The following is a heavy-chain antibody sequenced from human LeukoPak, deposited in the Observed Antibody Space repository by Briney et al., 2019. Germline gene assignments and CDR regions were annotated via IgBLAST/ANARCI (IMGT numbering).Heavy chain of an antibody. CDR1: NATISSFY. D-gene: IGHD4-11*01. CDR2: IYYSGST. J-gene: IGHJ4*02. Sequence: SETLSLTCTVSNATISSFYWSWIRQPPGKGLEWIGYIYYSGSTSHNPSLKSRVTISADTSKKQISLKLSSVTAADTAVYYCAKGYSPFDSWGQGAQVTVPS. CDR3: AKGYSPFDS. V-gene: IGHV4-59*08.